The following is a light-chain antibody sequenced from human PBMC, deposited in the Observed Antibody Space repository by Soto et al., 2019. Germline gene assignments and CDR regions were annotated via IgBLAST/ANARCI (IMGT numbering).Light chain of an antibody. CDR3: QQSYNRPPIP. J-gene: IGKJ5*01. Sequence: QMISSPCSLSAIVRDRVTITGRAGQNIFSSLNWYQQKPGKAPKLLIYAASSLQSGVPSRFSGSGSGTDFTLTITSLQPEDFATYYCQQSYNRPPIPVGQGTRLEI. V-gene: IGKV1-39*01. CDR1: QNIFSS. CDR2: AAS.